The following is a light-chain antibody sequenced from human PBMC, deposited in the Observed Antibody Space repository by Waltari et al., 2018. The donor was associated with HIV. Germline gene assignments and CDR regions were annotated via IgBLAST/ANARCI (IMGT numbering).Light chain of an antibody. CDR2: EVS. Sequence: QSALTQPPSVSGSPGQSVTISCTGTSSDVGSYNRVSWYQQPPGTAPKLMIYEVSNRPPGVPDRFSGSKSGNTASLTISGLQAEDEADYYCSSYTSSSTFHVVFGGGTKLTVL. CDR3: SSYTSSSTFHVV. J-gene: IGLJ2*01. CDR1: SSDVGSYNR. V-gene: IGLV2-18*02.